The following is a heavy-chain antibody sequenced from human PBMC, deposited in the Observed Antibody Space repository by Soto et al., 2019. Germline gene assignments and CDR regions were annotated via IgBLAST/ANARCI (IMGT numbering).Heavy chain of an antibody. CDR2: IYHSGRT. V-gene: IGHV4-30-2*01. D-gene: IGHD2-2*01. J-gene: IGHJ6*02. CDR1: GGSISSGGYS. Sequence: TLSLTCAVSGGSISSGGYSWSWIRQPPGKGLEWIGYIYHSGRTYYNPSLKSRVTISVDRSKNQFSLKLSSVTAADTAVYYCARDRVVVPAASYGMDVWGQGTTVTVSS. CDR3: ARDRVVVPAASYGMDV.